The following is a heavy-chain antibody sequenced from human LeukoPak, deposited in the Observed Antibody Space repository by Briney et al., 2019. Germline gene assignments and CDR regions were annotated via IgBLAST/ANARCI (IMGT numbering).Heavy chain of an antibody. CDR3: AREDCSGGSCYFDY. V-gene: IGHV4-61*01. D-gene: IGHD2-15*01. CDR1: GYSISSGYY. Sequence: SETLSLTCTVSGYSISSGYYWSWIRQPPGKGLEWIGYIYYSGITNYNPSLKSRVTISVDTSKNQFSLKLSSVTAADTAVYYCAREDCSGGSCYFDYWGQGTLVTVSS. J-gene: IGHJ4*02. CDR2: IYYSGIT.